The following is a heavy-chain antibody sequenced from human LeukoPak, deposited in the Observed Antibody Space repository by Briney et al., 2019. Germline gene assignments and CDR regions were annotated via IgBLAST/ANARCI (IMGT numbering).Heavy chain of an antibody. CDR1: GGSLSGYY. CDR3: ARGVTLYYYFDL. Sequence: SETLSLTCAVYGGSLSGYYWGWFRQPPGKGLEWIGEMHYTGATNYSPSLKSRVTISAGTSKNQFSLKVNSVTAADTAVYYCARGVTLYYYFDLWGRGTLVTVSS. CDR2: MHYTGAT. D-gene: IGHD4-23*01. V-gene: IGHV4-34*01. J-gene: IGHJ2*01.